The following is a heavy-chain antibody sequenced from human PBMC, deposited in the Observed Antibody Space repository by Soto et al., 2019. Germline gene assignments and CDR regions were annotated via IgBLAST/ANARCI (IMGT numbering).Heavy chain of an antibody. CDR2: IVVGSGNT. D-gene: IGHD3-16*01. CDR1: GFTFTSSA. CDR3: AAAQAHGKYDYTFPPWFDP. Sequence: ASVKVSCKASGFTFTSSAMQWVRQARGQRLEWIGWIVVGSGNTNYALKFQERVTITRDMSTSTAYMELSSLRSEDTAVYYCAAAQAHGKYDYTFPPWFDPWGQGTLVTVPS. J-gene: IGHJ5*02. V-gene: IGHV1-58*02.